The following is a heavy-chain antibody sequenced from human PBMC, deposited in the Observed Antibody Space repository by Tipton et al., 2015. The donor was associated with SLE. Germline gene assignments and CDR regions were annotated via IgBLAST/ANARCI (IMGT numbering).Heavy chain of an antibody. CDR1: AGSISSISYS. Sequence: TLSLTCTVSAGSISSISYSWGWIRQPPGKGLEWIGSIYYTGRTYYNPSLKSRVTISVDSSKNQFSLKLSSVTAVDTAVYYCARGNTLIPTDWGQGTLVAVSS. D-gene: IGHD3-22*01. CDR3: ARGNTLIPTD. CDR2: IYYTGRT. V-gene: IGHV4-39*07. J-gene: IGHJ4*02.